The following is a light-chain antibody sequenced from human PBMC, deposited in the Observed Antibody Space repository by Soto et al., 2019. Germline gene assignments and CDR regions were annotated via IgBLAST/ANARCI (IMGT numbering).Light chain of an antibody. V-gene: IGKV3-20*01. CDR1: QRIRSNY. Sequence: ETVLTQSPGNLSLSPGERATLSWRASQRIRSNYLAWYRQTPGQAPRLLIYGASNRATGIPDRFSGSGSGTDFTLIISRLEPEDFALYYCQQYGSSPWTFGQGTKVEIK. CDR3: QQYGSSPWT. J-gene: IGKJ1*01. CDR2: GAS.